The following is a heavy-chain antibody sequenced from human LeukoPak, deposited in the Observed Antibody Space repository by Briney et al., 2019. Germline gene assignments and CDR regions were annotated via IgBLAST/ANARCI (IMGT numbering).Heavy chain of an antibody. CDR2: INHSGST. CDR1: GGSFSGYY. CDR3: ARDRSGYDGIEAFDI. J-gene: IGHJ3*02. V-gene: IGHV4-34*01. Sequence: SETLSLTCAVYGGSFSGYYWSWIRQPPGKGLEWIGEINHSGSTNYNPSLKSRVTISVDTSKNQFSLKLSSVTAADTAVYYCARDRSGYDGIEAFDIWGQGTMVTVS. D-gene: IGHD5-12*01.